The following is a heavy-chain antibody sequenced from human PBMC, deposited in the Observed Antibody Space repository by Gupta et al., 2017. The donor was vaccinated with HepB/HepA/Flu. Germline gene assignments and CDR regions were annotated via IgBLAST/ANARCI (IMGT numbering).Heavy chain of an antibody. V-gene: IGHV3-74*01. CDR1: VFTFSNHW. J-gene: IGHJ4*02. Sequence: EVQLVESGGGFVQPGGSLRLSCAASVFTFSNHWMHWVRQAPGKGLVWVSRITSDGTTNYADSVKGRFTISRDNAKSTLFLQMNSLRAEDTAVYYCARASDYWGQGTLVTVSS. CDR2: ITSDGTT. CDR3: ARASDY.